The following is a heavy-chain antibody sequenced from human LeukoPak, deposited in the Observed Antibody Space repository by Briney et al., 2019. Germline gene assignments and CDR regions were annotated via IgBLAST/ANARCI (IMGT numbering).Heavy chain of an antibody. V-gene: IGHV3-74*01. CDR1: GFTFSNYW. J-gene: IGHJ1*01. CDR2: IKNDGSIT. CDR3: ARNDYLQD. Sequence: GGSLRLSCAASGFTFSNYWMHWVRQAPGKGLVWVSRIKNDGSITSYADSVKGRFTISRDNAKNTLYLQMNSLKPEDTAVYYCARNDYLQDWGQGTLVTVPS.